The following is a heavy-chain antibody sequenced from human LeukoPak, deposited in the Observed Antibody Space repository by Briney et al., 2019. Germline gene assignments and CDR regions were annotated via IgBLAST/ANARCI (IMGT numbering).Heavy chain of an antibody. CDR3: AKTYSSSWSSPYFDY. CDR2: ISWNSGSI. D-gene: IGHD6-13*01. J-gene: IGHJ4*02. CDR1: GFTFDDYA. V-gene: IGHV3-9*01. Sequence: PGGSLRLSCAASGFTFDDYAMHWVRQARGKGLEWVSGISWNSGSIGYADSVKGRFTISRDNAKNSLYLQMNSLRAEDTALYYCAKTYSSSWSSPYFDYWGQGTLVTVSS.